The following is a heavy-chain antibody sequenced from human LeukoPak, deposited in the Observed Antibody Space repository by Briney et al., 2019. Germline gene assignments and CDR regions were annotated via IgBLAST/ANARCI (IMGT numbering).Heavy chain of an antibody. J-gene: IGHJ4*02. CDR3: ARGWYDY. V-gene: IGHV3-23*01. D-gene: IGHD6-13*01. CDR1: GFPLRNYA. CDR2: IGGSGSYT. Sequence: PGGSLRLSCAASGFPLRNYAMSWVRQAPGKGLEWVSVIGGSGSYTYYADSVKGRFTISRDNSKDTLYLQMNSLRPEDTAVYYCARGWYDYWGQGTLVTVSS.